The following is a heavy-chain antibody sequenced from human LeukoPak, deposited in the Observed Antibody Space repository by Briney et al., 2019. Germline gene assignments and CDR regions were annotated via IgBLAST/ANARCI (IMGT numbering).Heavy chain of an antibody. CDR3: TTEDIYYDSSGYYWGY. J-gene: IGHJ4*02. CDR1: GFTFSSYG. Sequence: GRSLRLSCAASGFTFSSYGMHWVRQAPGKGLEWVTLISYDGSHKYSADSVKGRFTISRDNSKNTLYLQMNSLKTEDTAVYYCTTEDIYYDSSGYYWGYWGQGTLVTVSS. D-gene: IGHD3-22*01. CDR2: ISYDGSHK. V-gene: IGHV3-30*03.